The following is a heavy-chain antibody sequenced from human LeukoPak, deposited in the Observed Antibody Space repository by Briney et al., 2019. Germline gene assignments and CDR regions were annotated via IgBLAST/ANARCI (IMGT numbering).Heavy chain of an antibody. D-gene: IGHD4-11*01. V-gene: IGHV1-46*01. CDR1: GYTFTGYY. Sequence: GASVKVSCKASGYTFTGYYMHRVRQAPGQGLEWMGIINPSGGSTNYAQKFQGRVTMTRDTSTSTVYMELSSLRSEDSAVYYCARWTTTYLDYWGQGTLVTVSS. CDR3: ARWTTTYLDY. CDR2: INPSGGST. J-gene: IGHJ4*02.